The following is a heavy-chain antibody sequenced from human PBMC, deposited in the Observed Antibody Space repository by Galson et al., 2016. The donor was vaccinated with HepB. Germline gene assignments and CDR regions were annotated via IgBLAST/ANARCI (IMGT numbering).Heavy chain of an antibody. V-gene: IGHV3-23*01. CDR3: AKDLLGAYDDSSGYKDH. D-gene: IGHD3-22*01. CDR1: GFTFSNYA. J-gene: IGHJ4*02. CDR2: IGASGGDT. Sequence: SLRLSCAASGFTFSNYAMSWVRQAPGKGLEWVSVIGASGGDTYYADSVKGRFTISRDHSKHTLHLQMNSLRAEDTDVYYCAKDLLGAYDDSSGYKDHWGQGALVTVSS.